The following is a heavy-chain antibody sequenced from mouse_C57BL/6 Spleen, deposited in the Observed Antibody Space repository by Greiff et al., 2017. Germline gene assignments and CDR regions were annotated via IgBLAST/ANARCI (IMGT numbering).Heavy chain of an antibody. CDR2: IYPGSGST. D-gene: IGHD1-1*01. CDR1: GYTFTSYW. J-gene: IGHJ3*01. CDR3: ARSDYYGSSQAAWFAY. V-gene: IGHV1-55*01. Sequence: QVQLQQPGAELVKPGASVKMSCKASGYTFTSYWINWVKQRPGQGLEWIGDIYPGSGSTNYNEKFKSKATLTVDTSSRTAYMQLSSLTSEDSAVYYCARSDYYGSSQAAWFAYWGQGTLVTVSA.